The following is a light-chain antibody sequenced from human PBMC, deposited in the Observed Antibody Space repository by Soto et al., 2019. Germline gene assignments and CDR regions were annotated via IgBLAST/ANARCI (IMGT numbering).Light chain of an antibody. CDR2: EVS. V-gene: IGLV2-14*01. CDR1: SSDVGRYNY. Sequence: QSVLTQPASVSGSPGQSITIFCTVTSSDVGRYNYVSWYQHHPGKAPQLMIYEVSNRPSGVSNRFSGSKSGNTASLTISGLQAEDEADYYCSSYTSSSTYVFGTGTKVTVL. J-gene: IGLJ1*01. CDR3: SSYTSSSTYV.